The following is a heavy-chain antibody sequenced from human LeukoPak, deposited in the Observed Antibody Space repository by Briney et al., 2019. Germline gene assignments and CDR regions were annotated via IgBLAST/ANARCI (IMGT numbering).Heavy chain of an antibody. D-gene: IGHD3-22*01. V-gene: IGHV4-39*01. CDR2: ILYSGST. J-gene: IGHJ5*02. Sequence: SETLSLTCTVSGGSISYSNYYWGWIRQPPGKGLEWIGSILYSGSTYYNPSLKSRVTISVDTSKKQFSLKMSSVTAADTAVYYCARPSNHYDTSGYRGFDPWGQGTLVTISS. CDR3: ARPSNHYDTSGYRGFDP. CDR1: GGSISYSNYY.